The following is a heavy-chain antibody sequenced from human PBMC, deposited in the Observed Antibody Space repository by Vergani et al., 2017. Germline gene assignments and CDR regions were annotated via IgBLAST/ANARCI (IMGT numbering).Heavy chain of an antibody. CDR3: ARGGPRKDIVGTDAFDI. Sequence: QVQLVESGGGVVQPGRSLRLSCAASGFTFSSYAMHWVRQAPGKGLEWVAVISYDGSNKYYADSVKGRFTISRDNSKNTLYLQMNSLRAEDTAVYYCARGGPRKDIVGTDAFDIWGQGTMVTVSS. V-gene: IGHV3-30-3*01. D-gene: IGHD2-15*01. J-gene: IGHJ3*02. CDR2: ISYDGSNK. CDR1: GFTFSSYA.